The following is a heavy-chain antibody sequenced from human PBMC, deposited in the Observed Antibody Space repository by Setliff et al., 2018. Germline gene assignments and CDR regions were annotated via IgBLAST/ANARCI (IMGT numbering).Heavy chain of an antibody. V-gene: IGHV4-34*01. Sequence: LSLTCAVYGGSFSGYYWSWIRQPPGKGLEWIGEINHSGSTNYNPSLKSRVTISVDTSKNQFSLKLSSVTAADTAVYYCARGRIAVAGTGVGPFGYWGQGTLVTVSS. CDR2: INHSGST. CDR3: ARGRIAVAGTGVGPFGY. J-gene: IGHJ4*02. CDR1: GGSFSGYY. D-gene: IGHD6-19*01.